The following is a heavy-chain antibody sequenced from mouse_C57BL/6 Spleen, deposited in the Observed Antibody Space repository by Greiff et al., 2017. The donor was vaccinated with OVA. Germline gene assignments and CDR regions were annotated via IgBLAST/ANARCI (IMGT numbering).Heavy chain of an antibody. Sequence: VQLQQSGAELVMPGASVKLSCKASGYTFTSYWMHWVKQRPGQGLEWIGEIDPSDSYTNYNQKFKGKSTLTVDKSSSTAYMQLSSLTSEDSAVYYCARRRTTVVDAMDYWGQGTSVTVSS. CDR2: IDPSDSYT. J-gene: IGHJ4*01. D-gene: IGHD1-1*01. CDR1: GYTFTSYW. V-gene: IGHV1-69*01. CDR3: ARRRTTVVDAMDY.